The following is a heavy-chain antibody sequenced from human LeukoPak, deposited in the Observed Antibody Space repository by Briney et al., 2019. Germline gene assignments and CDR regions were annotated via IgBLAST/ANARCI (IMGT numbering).Heavy chain of an antibody. D-gene: IGHD7-27*01. CDR3: ASGDHLDY. CDR1: GITFSRFW. CDR2: INQDGSGK. J-gene: IGHJ4*02. V-gene: IGHV3-7*03. Sequence: GGSLRLSCAASGITFSRFWMSWVRQAPGKGLQWVANINQDGSGKHYVDSVKGRFTISRDNAENSLYLQMNSLRAEDTAVYYCASGDHLDYWGQGALVTVAS.